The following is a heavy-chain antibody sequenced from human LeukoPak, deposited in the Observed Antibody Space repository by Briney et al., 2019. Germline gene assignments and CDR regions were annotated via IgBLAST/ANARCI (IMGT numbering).Heavy chain of an antibody. CDR3: AKAPIVVVVAALFDY. CDR1: GFTFSSYA. V-gene: IGHV3-23*01. D-gene: IGHD2-15*01. Sequence: GGSLRLSCAASGFTFSSYAMSWVRQAPGKGLEWVSAISGSGGSTYYADSVKGRFTISRDNSKNTLYLQMNSLRAEDTAVYYCAKAPIVVVVAALFDYWGQGTLVTVSS. CDR2: ISGSGGST. J-gene: IGHJ4*02.